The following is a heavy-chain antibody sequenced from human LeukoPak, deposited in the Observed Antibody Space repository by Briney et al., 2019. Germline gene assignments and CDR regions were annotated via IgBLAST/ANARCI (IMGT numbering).Heavy chain of an antibody. V-gene: IGHV3-7*01. Sequence: GGSLRLSCAASGFTFSSYAMHWVRQAPGKGLEWVANIKQDGSEKYYVDSVKGRFTISRDNAKNSLYLQMNSLRAEDTAVYYCARDSKPSGWYLGDYWGQGTLVTVSS. CDR3: ARDSKPSGWYLGDY. CDR2: IKQDGSEK. J-gene: IGHJ4*02. D-gene: IGHD6-19*01. CDR1: GFTFSSYA.